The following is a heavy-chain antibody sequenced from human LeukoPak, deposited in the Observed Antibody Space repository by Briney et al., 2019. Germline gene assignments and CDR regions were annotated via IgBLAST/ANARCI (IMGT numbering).Heavy chain of an antibody. CDR1: GGSISSYY. V-gene: IGHV4-59*01. J-gene: IGHJ4*02. D-gene: IGHD5-12*01. Sequence: PSETLSLTCTVSGGSISSYYWGWIRQPPGQGLEWLGYIYYSGSTNYNPSLKSRVTISVDTSKNQFSLKLSSVTAADTAVYYCARQWLPMYYFNYWGQGTLVTVSS. CDR3: ARQWLPMYYFNY. CDR2: IYYSGST.